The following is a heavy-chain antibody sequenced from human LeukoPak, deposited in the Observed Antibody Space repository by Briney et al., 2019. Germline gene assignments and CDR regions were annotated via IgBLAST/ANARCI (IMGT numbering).Heavy chain of an antibody. D-gene: IGHD3-22*01. CDR3: AIPDYYDSSGYSGYYYYMDV. Sequence: ASVKVSCKASGYTFTNYYIHWVRQAPGQGLEWMGIINPGGRSTSYAQKFQGRVTITADKSTSTAYMELSSLRSEDTAVYYCAIPDYYDSSGYSGYYYYMDVWGKGTTVTVSS. CDR1: GYTFTNYY. J-gene: IGHJ6*03. V-gene: IGHV1-46*01. CDR2: INPGGRST.